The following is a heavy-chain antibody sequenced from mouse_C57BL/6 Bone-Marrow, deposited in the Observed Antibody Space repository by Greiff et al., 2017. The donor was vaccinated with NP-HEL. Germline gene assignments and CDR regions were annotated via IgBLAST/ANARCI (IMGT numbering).Heavy chain of an antibody. D-gene: IGHD2-5*01. CDR1: GFTFSDYY. Sequence: EVMLVESEGGLVQPGSSMKLSCTASGFTFSDYYMAWVRQVPEKGLEWVANINYDGSSTYYLDSLKSRFIISRDNAKNILYLQMSSLKSEDTATYYCARKSYSNYDAMDYWGQGTSVTVSS. J-gene: IGHJ4*01. V-gene: IGHV5-16*01. CDR2: INYDGSST. CDR3: ARKSYSNYDAMDY.